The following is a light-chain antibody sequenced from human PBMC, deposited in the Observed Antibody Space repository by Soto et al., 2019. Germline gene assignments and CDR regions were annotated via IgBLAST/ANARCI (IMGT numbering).Light chain of an antibody. CDR2: GAS. V-gene: IGKV3-20*01. J-gene: IGKJ1*01. CDR1: QSVSSSY. Sequence: EIVLTQSPGTLSLSPGERATLSCRASQSVSSSYLAWYQQKPGQAPRLLIYGASSRATGIPDRFRGSGSGTDFTLTISRRESEDFGVYYCQQYGSSPRTFGQGTKVEIK. CDR3: QQYGSSPRT.